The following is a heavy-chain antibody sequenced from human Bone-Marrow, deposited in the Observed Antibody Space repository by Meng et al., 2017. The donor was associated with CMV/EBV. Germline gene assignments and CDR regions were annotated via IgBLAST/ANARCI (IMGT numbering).Heavy chain of an antibody. CDR3: ARAEVLRFLEWFFPPPDY. D-gene: IGHD3-3*01. J-gene: IGHJ4*02. Sequence: ASVKVSCKASGGTLSSNAISWVRQAPGQGLEWMGWINPDSGGTNYAQKFQGRVTMTRDTSINTAYMEVRRLRSDDTAVYYCARAEVLRFLEWFFPPPDYWGQGTLVTVSS. CDR2: INPDSGGT. CDR1: GGTLSSNA. V-gene: IGHV1-2*02.